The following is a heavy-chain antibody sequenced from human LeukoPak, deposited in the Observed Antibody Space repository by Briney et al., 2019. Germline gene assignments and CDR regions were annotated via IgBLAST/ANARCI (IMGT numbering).Heavy chain of an antibody. Sequence: SETLSLTCTVSGGSISSSSYYWSWIRQPPGKGLEWIGYIYYSGSTNYNPSLKSRVTISVDTSKNQFSLKLSSVTAADTAVYYCARVTYDSSGYPFDYWGQGTLVTVSS. CDR3: ARVTYDSSGYPFDY. CDR1: GGSISSSSYY. CDR2: IYYSGST. V-gene: IGHV4-61*01. D-gene: IGHD3-22*01. J-gene: IGHJ4*02.